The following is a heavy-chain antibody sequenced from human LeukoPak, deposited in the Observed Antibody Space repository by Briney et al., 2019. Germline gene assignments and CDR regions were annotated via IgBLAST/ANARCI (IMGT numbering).Heavy chain of an antibody. J-gene: IGHJ4*02. CDR2: TSNSGATT. CDR3: AKCYYGGDCYSFDY. D-gene: IGHD2-21*02. V-gene: IGHV3-23*01. Sequence: PGESLRLSCAASGFTFSSYAMSWVRQAPGKGLEWDSGTSNSGATTYYADSVKGRFTISRDNSKNTLYLQMNSLRAEDTATYYCAKCYYGGDCYSFDYWGQGTLVTVSS. CDR1: GFTFSSYA.